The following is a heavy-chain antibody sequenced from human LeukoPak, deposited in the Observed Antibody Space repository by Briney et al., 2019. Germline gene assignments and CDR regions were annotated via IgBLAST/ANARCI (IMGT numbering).Heavy chain of an antibody. CDR1: GFSFSTYG. V-gene: IGHV3-30*18. J-gene: IGHJ3*02. CDR2: ISPDGSIG. D-gene: IGHD3-22*01. Sequence: PGRSLRLSCAASGFSFSTYGMHWVRQAPGKGLEWVAFISPDGSIGNYADSVKGRFTISRDNSKNTVYLQINSLRPEDTALYHCAKDDHYDTSGHGWVFDIWGQGTVVTVSS. CDR3: AKDDHYDTSGHGWVFDI.